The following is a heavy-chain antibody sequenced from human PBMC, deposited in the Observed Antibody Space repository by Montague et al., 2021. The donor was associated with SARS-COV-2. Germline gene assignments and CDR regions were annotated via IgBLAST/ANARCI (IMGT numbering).Heavy chain of an antibody. D-gene: IGHD3-10*01. J-gene: IGHJ4*02. CDR1: GGSISSANW. CDR3: ARKGTWRSGLDS. V-gene: IGHV4-4*02. Sequence: SETLSLTCDVSGGSISSANWWTWVRQPPGKGLEWIGEIYHTGYTNYNPSLKSRVTISVDKSRNQFSLKLTSVTAADTAVYYCARKGTWRSGLDSWGQGTLVTVSS. CDR2: IYHTGYT.